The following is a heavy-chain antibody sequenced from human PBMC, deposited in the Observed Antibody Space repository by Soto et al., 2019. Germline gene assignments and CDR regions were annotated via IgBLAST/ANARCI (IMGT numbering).Heavy chain of an antibody. CDR3: ARDPYDTAMVTTYFDY. Sequence: GGSLRLSCAASGFTFSSYGMHWVRQAPGKGLEWVAVIWYDGSNKYYADSVKGRFTISRDNSKNTLYLQMNSLRAEDTAVYYCARDPYDTAMVTTYFDYWGQGTLVTVSS. J-gene: IGHJ4*02. CDR1: GFTFSSYG. CDR2: IWYDGSNK. D-gene: IGHD5-18*01. V-gene: IGHV3-33*08.